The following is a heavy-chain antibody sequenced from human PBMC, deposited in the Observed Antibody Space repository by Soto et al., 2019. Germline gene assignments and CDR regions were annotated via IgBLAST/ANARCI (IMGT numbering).Heavy chain of an antibody. Sequence: GASVKVSCKASGGTFSSYAISWVRQAPGQGLEWMGGIIPIFGTANYAQKFQGRVTITADESTSTAYMELSSLRSEDTAVYYCARGGSYSGYDPNWFDPWGQGSLVTVSS. CDR1: GGTFSSYA. V-gene: IGHV1-69*13. CDR3: ARGGSYSGYDPNWFDP. D-gene: IGHD5-12*01. CDR2: IIPIFGTA. J-gene: IGHJ5*02.